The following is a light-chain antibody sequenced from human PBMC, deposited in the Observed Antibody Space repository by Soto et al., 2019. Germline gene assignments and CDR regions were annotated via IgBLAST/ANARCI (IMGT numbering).Light chain of an antibody. V-gene: IGKV3-11*01. CDR1: QSVSTY. Sequence: EIVLTQSPATLSLSPVYRSTLSCMASQSVSTYLAWYQQRPGQAPRLLIYDASKRATGIAARFSGSGSGTDFTLTISSLEPEDFAVYYCQQRGNWPPQTFGQGTKVDIK. CDR3: QQRGNWPPQT. CDR2: DAS. J-gene: IGKJ1*01.